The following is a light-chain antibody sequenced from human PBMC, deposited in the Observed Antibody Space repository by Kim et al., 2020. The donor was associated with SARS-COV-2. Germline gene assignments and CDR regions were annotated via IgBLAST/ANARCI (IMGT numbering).Light chain of an antibody. CDR1: QSISIW. V-gene: IGKV1-5*03. J-gene: IGKJ1*01. Sequence: ASVGDRVTITCRANQSISIWLAWYEQKLGKAPKRLFYKASVLESGVPSRCSGSGSGTEFSLTISSLQPDDFATYYCQQYKTEPWTFGQGTKVDIK. CDR3: QQYKTEPWT. CDR2: KAS.